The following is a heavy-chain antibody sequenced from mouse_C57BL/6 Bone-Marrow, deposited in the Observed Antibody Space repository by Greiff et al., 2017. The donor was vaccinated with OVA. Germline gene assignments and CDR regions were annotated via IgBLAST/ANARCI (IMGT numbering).Heavy chain of an antibody. V-gene: IGHV5-6*01. CDR3: ARGYGSSS. J-gene: IGHJ2*01. CDR2: ISSGGSYT. D-gene: IGHD1-1*01. CDR1: GFTFSSYG. Sequence: EVQLVESGGDLVKPGGSLKLSCAASGFTFSSYGMSWVRQTPDKRLEWVATISSGGSYTYYPDSVKGRFTISRDNAKNTLYLQMSSLKSEDTAMYYCARGYGSSSWGQGTTLTVSS.